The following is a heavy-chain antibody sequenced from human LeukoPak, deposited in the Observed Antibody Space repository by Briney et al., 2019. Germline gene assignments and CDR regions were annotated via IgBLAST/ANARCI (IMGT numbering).Heavy chain of an antibody. V-gene: IGHV3-66*02. CDR2: IYSGGST. Sequence: PGGSLRLSCAASGFTVSSNYMSWVRQAPGKGLEWVSVIYSGGSTYYADSVKGRFTISRDNYKNTLYLQMNSLRAEDTAVYYCASQASGYDLYYYYYMDVWGKGTTVTVSS. D-gene: IGHD5-12*01. CDR1: GFTVSSNY. J-gene: IGHJ6*03. CDR3: ASQASGYDLYYYYYMDV.